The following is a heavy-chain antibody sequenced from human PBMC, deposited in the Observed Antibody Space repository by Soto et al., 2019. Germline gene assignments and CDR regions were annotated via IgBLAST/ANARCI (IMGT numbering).Heavy chain of an antibody. Sequence: GGSLRLSCAASEFTLSTYSMNWVRQAPGKGLEWVSYISGISGTIYCADSVKGRFTISRDNAKNSLYLQMNSLRAEDTAVYYCARDNDRYCSSTSCAMDAFDIWGQGTMVTVSS. CDR3: ARDNDRYCSSTSCAMDAFDI. V-gene: IGHV3-48*04. J-gene: IGHJ3*02. CDR1: EFTLSTYS. CDR2: ISGISGTI. D-gene: IGHD2-2*01.